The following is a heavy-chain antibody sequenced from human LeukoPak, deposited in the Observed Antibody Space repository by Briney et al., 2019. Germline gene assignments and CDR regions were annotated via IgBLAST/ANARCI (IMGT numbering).Heavy chain of an antibody. CDR1: GFTFSSYA. Sequence: HPGGSLRLSCAASGFTFSSYAMHWVRQAPGKGLEWVAVISYDGSNKYYADSVKGRFTISRDNAKNSLYLQMNSLRAEDTAVYYCARDSGSCYYFDYWGQGTLVTVSS. CDR3: ARDSGSCYYFDY. V-gene: IGHV3-30-3*01. CDR2: ISYDGSNK. J-gene: IGHJ4*02. D-gene: IGHD1-26*01.